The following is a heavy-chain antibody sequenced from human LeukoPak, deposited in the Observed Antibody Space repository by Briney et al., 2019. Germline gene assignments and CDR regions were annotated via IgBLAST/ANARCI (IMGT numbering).Heavy chain of an antibody. J-gene: IGHJ2*01. CDR2: IGDGGGST. CDR3: AKAIPYWYFDL. V-gene: IGHV3-23*01. CDR1: GFTVSSYD. Sequence: PGGSLRLSCAASGFTVSSYDMTWVRQAPGKGLEWVSSIGDGGGSTYSDYVKGRVTISRERSKNTLYLQMNSLRAEDTAIYYCAKAIPYWYFDLWGRGTLVTVSS. D-gene: IGHD2-21*01.